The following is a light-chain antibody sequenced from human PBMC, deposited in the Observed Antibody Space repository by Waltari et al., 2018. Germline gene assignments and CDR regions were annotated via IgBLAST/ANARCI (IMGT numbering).Light chain of an antibody. Sequence: QSALTQPASVSGSPGQSITLSCPGTNTNIWKYNLVSWYQQHPGKAPKVIIYEVSKWPSGISNRFSGSKSGNTASLTISGLQAEDEADYYCCSYAGNGIVMFGGGTKL. CDR2: EVS. CDR1: NTNIWKYNL. CDR3: CSYAGNGIVM. V-gene: IGLV2-23*02. J-gene: IGLJ3*02.